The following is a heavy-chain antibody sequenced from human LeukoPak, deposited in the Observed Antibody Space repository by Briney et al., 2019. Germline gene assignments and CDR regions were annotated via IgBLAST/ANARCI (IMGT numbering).Heavy chain of an antibody. V-gene: IGHV3-9*01. CDR1: GFTFDDYA. CDR3: ARDEAFDI. J-gene: IGHJ3*02. Sequence: SGGSLRLSCAASGFTFDDYAMHWVRQAPGKGLEWVSGISWNSGSIGYADSVKGRFTISRDNAKNSLYLQMNSLRAEDTAVYYCARDEAFDIWGQGTMVTVSS. CDR2: ISWNSGSI.